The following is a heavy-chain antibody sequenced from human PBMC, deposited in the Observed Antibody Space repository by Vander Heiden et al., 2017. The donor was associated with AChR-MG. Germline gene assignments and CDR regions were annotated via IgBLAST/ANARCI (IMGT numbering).Heavy chain of an antibody. Sequence: QVQLQESGPGLVRPSGTLSLTCAVSGGPLRSSHWWTWVRQPPGKGLEWIGEIYDTGTTNYNPSLKSRVTISVDKSKNQFSLRLSSVTAADTAVYYCARDHLVAAGVYYYYYAMDVWGQGTTVTVSS. CDR1: GGPLRSSHW. CDR3: ARDHLVAAGVYYYYYAMDV. D-gene: IGHD6-13*01. V-gene: IGHV4-4*02. CDR2: IYDTGTT. J-gene: IGHJ6*02.